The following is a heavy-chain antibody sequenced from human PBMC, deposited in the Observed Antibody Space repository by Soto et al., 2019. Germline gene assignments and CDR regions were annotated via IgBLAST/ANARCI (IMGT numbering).Heavy chain of an antibody. D-gene: IGHD3-3*01. V-gene: IGHV4-61*01. CDR3: ARSDFWSGPYYFDY. J-gene: IGHJ4*02. CDR2: IYYSGST. CDR1: GGSVSSGSYY. Sequence: SETLSLTFTVSGGSVSSGSYYWSWIRQPPGKGLEWIGYIYYSGSTNYNPSLKSRVTISVDTSKNRFSLKLSSVTAADTAVYYCARSDFWSGPYYFDYWGQGTLVTVSS.